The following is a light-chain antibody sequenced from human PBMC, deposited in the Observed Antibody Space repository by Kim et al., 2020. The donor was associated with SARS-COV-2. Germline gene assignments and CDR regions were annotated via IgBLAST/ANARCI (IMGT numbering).Light chain of an antibody. J-gene: IGKJ4*01. CDR2: DAS. CDR3: QQYDDPPLT. V-gene: IGKV1-33*01. Sequence: DIQMTQSPSSLSASVGDRVTITCQASQDISNYLNWYQQKPGKAPKLLIYDASNLETGVPSRFSGSGSGTDFTFTISSLQPEDIATYYCQQYDDPPLTFGGGTKLEIK. CDR1: QDISNY.